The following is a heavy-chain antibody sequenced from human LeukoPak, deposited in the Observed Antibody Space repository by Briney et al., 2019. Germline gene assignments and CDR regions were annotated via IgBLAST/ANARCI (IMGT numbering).Heavy chain of an antibody. CDR2: ISCSGAMT. Sequence: GGSLRLPCAASGFTFSDHAMIWVRQAPGQGREWVSSISCSGAMTYYADCVKGRFTISRDHAMDTLYLQMNRLRADDTAVYYCAKDRVGGWGSQFDSWGQGSLVIVSS. V-gene: IGHV3-23*01. CDR3: AKDRVGGWGSQFDS. CDR1: GFTFSDHA. J-gene: IGHJ4*02. D-gene: IGHD3-16*01.